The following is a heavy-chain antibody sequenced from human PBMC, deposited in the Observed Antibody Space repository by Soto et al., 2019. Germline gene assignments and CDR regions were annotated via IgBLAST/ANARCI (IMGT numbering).Heavy chain of an antibody. D-gene: IGHD3-22*01. CDR3: ALSQGYYDSSGYLSYYFDY. V-gene: IGHV4-59*01. Sequence: KTSETLSLTCTVSGGSISSYYWSWMRQPPGKGLEWIGYIYYSGSTNYNPSLKSRVTISVDTSKNQFSLKLSSVTAADTAVYYCALSQGYYDSSGYLSYYFDYWGQGTLVTVSS. J-gene: IGHJ4*02. CDR1: GGSISSYY. CDR2: IYYSGST.